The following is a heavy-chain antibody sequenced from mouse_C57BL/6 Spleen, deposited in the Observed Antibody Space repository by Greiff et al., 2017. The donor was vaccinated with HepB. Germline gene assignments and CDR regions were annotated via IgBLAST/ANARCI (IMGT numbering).Heavy chain of an antibody. J-gene: IGHJ3*01. CDR3: ARGGGLNWDESY. V-gene: IGHV5-4*03. D-gene: IGHD4-1*01. CDR2: ISDGGSYT. Sequence: DVKLVESGGGLVKPGGSLKLSCAASGFTFSSYAMSWVRQTPEKRLEWVATISDGGSYTYYPDNVKGRFTISRDNAKNNLYLQMSHLKSEDTAMYYCARGGGLNWDESYWGQGTLVTVSA. CDR1: GFTFSSYA.